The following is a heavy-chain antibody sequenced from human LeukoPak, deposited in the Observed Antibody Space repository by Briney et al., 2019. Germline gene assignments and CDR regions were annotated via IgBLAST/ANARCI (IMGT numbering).Heavy chain of an antibody. CDR2: IKSKTDGGTT. CDR3: TTADILTDLNHY. CDR1: GFTFSNAW. J-gene: IGHJ4*02. Sequence: GGSLRLSCAASGFTFSNAWMSWVRQAPGKGLEWVGRIKSKTDGGTTDYAAPVKGRFTISRDDSKNTLYLQMNSLKTEDTAVYYSTTADILTDLNHYWGQGTLVTVSS. D-gene: IGHD3-9*01. V-gene: IGHV3-15*01.